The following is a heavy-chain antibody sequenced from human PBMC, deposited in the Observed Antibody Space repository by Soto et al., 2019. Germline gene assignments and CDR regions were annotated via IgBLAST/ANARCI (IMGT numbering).Heavy chain of an antibody. Sequence: EVQLLESGGGFVQPGGSLTLSGSTSGFTFKDCAISWVRQAPGKGLEWVSGISGSGGATYYTDSVEGRFIISKDFSKNTVSLQMTGMMVDDTAVYYCATTRTACHRYYFASWGQGALVTVAS. D-gene: IGHD2-21*02. CDR3: ATTRTACHRYYFAS. CDR1: GFTFKDCA. J-gene: IGHJ4*02. CDR2: ISGSGGAT. V-gene: IGHV3-23*01.